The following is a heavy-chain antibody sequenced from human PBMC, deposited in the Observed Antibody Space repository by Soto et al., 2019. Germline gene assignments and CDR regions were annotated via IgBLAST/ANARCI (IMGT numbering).Heavy chain of an antibody. V-gene: IGHV4-39*01. CDR2: IYYSGST. CDR3: ATPSFLYYDFWSGYYRGYYYYYMDV. J-gene: IGHJ6*03. Sequence: ASETLSLTCTVSGGSISSSSYYWGWIRQPPGKGLEWIGSIYYSGSTYYNPSLKSRVTISVDTSKNQFSLKLSSVTAADTAVYYCATPSFLYYDFWSGYYRGYYYYYMDVWGKGTTVTVSS. D-gene: IGHD3-3*01. CDR1: GGSISSSSYY.